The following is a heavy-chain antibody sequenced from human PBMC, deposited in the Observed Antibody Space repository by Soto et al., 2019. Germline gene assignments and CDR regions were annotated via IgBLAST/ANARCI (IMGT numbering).Heavy chain of an antibody. CDR3: ARGSPPVDY. V-gene: IGHV1-18*01. J-gene: IGHJ4*02. CDR1: GYTFTSYG. Sequence: VASVKVSCKASGYTFTSYGVSWVRQAPGQGLEWMGWISAYNGNTKYAQKLQGRVTMTTDTSTNTAYMDLRSLRSDDTAVYYCARGSPPVDYWGQGTLVTVSS. CDR2: ISAYNGNT.